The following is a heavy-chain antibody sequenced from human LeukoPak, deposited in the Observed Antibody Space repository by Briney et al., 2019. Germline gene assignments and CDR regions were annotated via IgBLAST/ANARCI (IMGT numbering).Heavy chain of an antibody. J-gene: IGHJ3*02. Sequence: PSETLSLTCSVSGVSISDGRYYWTWIRQRPGKGLEWIGYKYYSGSAKYDPSLKSRLTISIDTPKNQFSLHLSSVTAADTAMYYCATPYCSSLSCLDVFNIWGQGTVVTVSS. CDR2: KYYSGSA. V-gene: IGHV4-31*03. D-gene: IGHD2-2*01. CDR3: ATPYCSSLSCLDVFNI. CDR1: GVSISDGRYY.